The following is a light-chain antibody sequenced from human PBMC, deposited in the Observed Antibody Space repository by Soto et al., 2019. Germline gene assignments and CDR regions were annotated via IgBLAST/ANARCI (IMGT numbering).Light chain of an antibody. CDR2: AAS. CDR3: RQFSSHPIT. Sequence: DIQLTQSPSFLSASVGDRVTITCRASQGISNSLAWYQQKQGKAPKLLIYAASTFQSGVPLRFSGSGSGTEFTLTISSLQPEDYATFYCRQFSSHPITFGQGTRLDIK. CDR1: QGISNS. J-gene: IGKJ5*01. V-gene: IGKV1-9*01.